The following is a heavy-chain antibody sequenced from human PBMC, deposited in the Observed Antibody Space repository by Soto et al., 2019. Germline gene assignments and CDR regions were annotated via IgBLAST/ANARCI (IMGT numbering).Heavy chain of an antibody. CDR2: INHSGST. J-gene: IGHJ6*03. Sequence: SETLSLTCAVYGGSFSGYYWSWIRQPPGKGLEWIGEINHSGSTNYNPSLKSRVTISVDTSKNQFSLKLSSVTAADTAVYYCARCRRKAAAGMDYYYYMDVWGKGTTVTVSS. D-gene: IGHD6-13*01. CDR1: GGSFSGYY. V-gene: IGHV4-34*01. CDR3: ARCRRKAAAGMDYYYYMDV.